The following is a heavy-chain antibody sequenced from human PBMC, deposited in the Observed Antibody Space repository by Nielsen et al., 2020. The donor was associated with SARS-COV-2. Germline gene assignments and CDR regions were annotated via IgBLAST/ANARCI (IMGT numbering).Heavy chain of an antibody. D-gene: IGHD3-22*01. V-gene: IGHV3-66*01. J-gene: IGHJ6*02. CDR2: IYSGGST. Sequence: GESLKISCAASGFTVSSNYMSWVRQAPGKGLEWVSVIYSGGSTYYADSVKGRFTISRDNSKNTLCLQMNSLRAEDTAVYYCAKSPRLVAYYYDSSGCMDVWGQGTTVTVSS. CDR1: GFTVSSNY. CDR3: AKSPRLVAYYYDSSGCMDV.